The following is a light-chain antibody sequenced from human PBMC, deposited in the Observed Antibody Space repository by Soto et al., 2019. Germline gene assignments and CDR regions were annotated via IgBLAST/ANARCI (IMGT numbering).Light chain of an antibody. CDR3: QQSYTAPLT. CDR1: QTVSNF. V-gene: IGKV1-39*01. J-gene: IGKJ4*01. CDR2: AAS. Sequence: DIQMTQSPSSLSASIGDRVTITCRASQTVSNFLNWYQQTPGKAPKVLVSAASTLQSGVPSRFSGSGSGTDFTLTISSLQPEDVATYYCQQSYTAPLTLGGGTKVEI.